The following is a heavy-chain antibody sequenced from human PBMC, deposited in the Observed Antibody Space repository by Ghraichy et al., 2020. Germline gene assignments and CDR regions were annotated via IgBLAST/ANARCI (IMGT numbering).Heavy chain of an antibody. J-gene: IGHJ4*02. D-gene: IGHD1-1*01. CDR3: VRHIGRAALGTFDY. CDR1: GGSISNYY. CDR2: SYYRGGT. V-gene: IGHV4-59*08. Sequence: SETLSLTCTVSGGSISNYYWSWIRQPPGKGLEWIGYSYYRGGTKSNPSLKSRVTTSLDTSKNQSSLKLSSVTAADTAIYYCVRHIGRAALGTFDYWGQGILVTVSP.